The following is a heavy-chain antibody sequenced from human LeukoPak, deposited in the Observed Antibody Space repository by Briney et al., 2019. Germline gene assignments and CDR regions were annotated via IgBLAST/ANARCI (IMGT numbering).Heavy chain of an antibody. J-gene: IGHJ4*02. D-gene: IGHD3-10*01. CDR3: ARGPSRITMVRGKKYYFDY. Sequence: ASVKVSCKASGGTFTSYDINWVRQATGQGLEWMGWMNPNSGNTGYAQKFQGRVTMTRNTSISTAYMELSSLRSEDTAVYYCARGPSRITMVRGKKYYFDYWGQGTLVTVSS. CDR1: GGTFTSYD. CDR2: MNPNSGNT. V-gene: IGHV1-8*01.